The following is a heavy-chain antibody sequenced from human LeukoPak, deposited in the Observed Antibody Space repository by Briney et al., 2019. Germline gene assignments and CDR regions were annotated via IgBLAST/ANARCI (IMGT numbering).Heavy chain of an antibody. CDR2: IYYSGST. Sequence: SETLSLTCTVSGGSISSYYWSWIRQPPGKGLEWLGYIYYSGSTNYNPSLKSRVTISVDTSKNQFSLKLSSVTAADTAVYYCARHKPRYSRFDYWGQGTLVTVSS. CDR1: GGSISSYY. CDR3: ARHKPRYSRFDY. J-gene: IGHJ4*02. V-gene: IGHV4-59*08. D-gene: IGHD5-18*01.